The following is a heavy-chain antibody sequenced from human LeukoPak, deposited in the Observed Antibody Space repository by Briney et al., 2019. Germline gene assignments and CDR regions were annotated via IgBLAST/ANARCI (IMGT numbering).Heavy chain of an antibody. CDR1: GYTFTSYG. Sequence: ASVKVSCKASGYTFTSYGISWVRQAPGQGLEWMGWISGYNGNTNYAQKLQGRVTMTTDTSTSTAYMELRSLRSDDTAVCYCARDRYSSSWYLTNFDYWGQGTLVTVSS. CDR3: ARDRYSSSWYLTNFDY. J-gene: IGHJ4*02. D-gene: IGHD6-13*01. V-gene: IGHV1-18*01. CDR2: ISGYNGNT.